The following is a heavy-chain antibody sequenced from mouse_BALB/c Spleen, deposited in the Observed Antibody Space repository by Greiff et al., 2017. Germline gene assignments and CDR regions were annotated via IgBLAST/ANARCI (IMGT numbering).Heavy chain of an antibody. CDR3: ARDYYGYAMDY. D-gene: IGHD1-1*01. CDR2: INRNGGST. CDR1: GFTFSSYG. J-gene: IGHJ4*01. Sequence: EVKVVESGGGLVQPGGSLKLSCAASGFTFSSYGMPWVRQTPDKWLEWVASINRNGGSTYYPDSVKGRFTISRDNAKNTLYLQMSSLKSEDTAMYYCARDYYGYAMDYWGQGTSVTVSS. V-gene: IGHV5-6-3*01.